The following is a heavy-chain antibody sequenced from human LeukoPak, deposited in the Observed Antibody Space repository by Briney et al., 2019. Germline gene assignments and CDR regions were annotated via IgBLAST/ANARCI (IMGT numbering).Heavy chain of an antibody. CDR1: GYTFTGYY. V-gene: IGHV1-2*02. D-gene: IGHD6-19*01. CDR2: MNLISGVI. CDR3: ARVGSSGWYHWFDP. Sequence: ASVKVSCKASGYTFTGYYLHWVRQAPGQGPEWMGWMNLISGVIGSAQKFQGRVTMTMDKSISTVYMELSRLTSDDTAIYFCARVGSSGWYHWFDPWGQGTLVTVSS. J-gene: IGHJ5*02.